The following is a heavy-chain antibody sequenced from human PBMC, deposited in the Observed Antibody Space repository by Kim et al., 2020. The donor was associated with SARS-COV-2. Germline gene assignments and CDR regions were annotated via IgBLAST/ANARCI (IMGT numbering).Heavy chain of an antibody. CDR3: ARDNGYSLFDY. J-gene: IGHJ4*02. CDR2: INFDGSST. V-gene: IGHV3-74*01. D-gene: IGHD5-18*01. Sequence: GGSLRLSCAASGFTFSSYWMHWVRQAPGKGLVWVSRINFDGSSTNYADSVKGRFTISRDNAKNTLYLQMNSLRAEDTAMYYCARDNGYSLFDYWGQGTLVTVSS. CDR1: GFTFSSYW.